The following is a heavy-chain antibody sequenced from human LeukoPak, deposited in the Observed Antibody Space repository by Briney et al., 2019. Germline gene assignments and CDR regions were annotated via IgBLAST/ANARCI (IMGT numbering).Heavy chain of an antibody. V-gene: IGHV3-23*01. Sequence: GGSLRLSCAASGFTFSSYAMSWVRQAPGKGLEWVSAISGSGDSTYYADSVKGRFTISRDNSKNTLYLQMNSLRAEDTAVYYCAKVWKYQLLSDAFDIWGQGTMVTVSS. J-gene: IGHJ3*02. CDR2: ISGSGDST. D-gene: IGHD2-2*01. CDR3: AKVWKYQLLSDAFDI. CDR1: GFTFSSYA.